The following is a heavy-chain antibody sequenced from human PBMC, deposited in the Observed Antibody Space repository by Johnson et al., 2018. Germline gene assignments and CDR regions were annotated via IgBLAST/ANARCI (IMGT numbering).Heavy chain of an antibody. CDR1: GGTFSSYA. CDR2: IIPTFGTA. J-gene: IGHJ6*02. Sequence: QVQLVQSGAEVKKPGSSVKVSCKASGGTFSSYATNWVRQAPGQGLEWMGGIIPTFGTANYAQKFQGSVTITADESTSTANMELSSLRSEDTAGYYCAWGVFAARTGTTSYYYGMDVWGQGTTVTVSS. CDR3: AWGVFAARTGTTSYYYGMDV. D-gene: IGHD1-14*01. V-gene: IGHV1-69*12.